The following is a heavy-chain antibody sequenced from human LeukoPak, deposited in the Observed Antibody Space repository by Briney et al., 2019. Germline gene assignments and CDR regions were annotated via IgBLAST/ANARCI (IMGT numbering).Heavy chain of an antibody. J-gene: IGHJ6*03. V-gene: IGHV4-61*02. D-gene: IGHD3-10*01. CDR1: GGSISSGSYY. CDR3: ARLGSGKYYYYYYMDV. Sequence: SETLSLTCTVSGGSISSGSYYWSWIRQPAGKGLEWIGRIYSSGSTNYKPSLKSRVTMSVDTSKNQFSLKLSSVTAADTAVYYCARLGSGKYYYYYYMDVWGKGTTVTISS. CDR2: IYSSGST.